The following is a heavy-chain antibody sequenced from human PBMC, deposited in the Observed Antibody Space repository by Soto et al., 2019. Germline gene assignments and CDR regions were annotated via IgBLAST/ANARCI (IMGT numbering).Heavy chain of an antibody. CDR1: GGTFSSYA. CDR3: AKDYTKKGELRD. V-gene: IGHV1-69*12. J-gene: IGHJ4*02. Sequence: QVQLVQSGAEVKKPGSSVKVSCKASGGTFSSYAISWVRQAPGQGLEWMGGIIPIFGTANYAQKFQGRVTITADESTSTAYKELSSLGTEDTAVYYCAKDYTKKGELRDWGQGTLVTVSS. D-gene: IGHD1-26*01. CDR2: IIPIFGTA.